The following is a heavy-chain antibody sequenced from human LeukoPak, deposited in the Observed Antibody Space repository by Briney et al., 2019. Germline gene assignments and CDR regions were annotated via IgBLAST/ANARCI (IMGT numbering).Heavy chain of an antibody. CDR2: IYTSGST. J-gene: IGHJ6*03. D-gene: IGHD3-10*01. CDR1: GGSISSYY. Sequence: SETLSLTCTVSGGSISSYYWSWIRQPAGKGLEWIGRIYTSGSTNYNPSLKSRVTISVDTSKNQFSLKLSSVTAADTAVYYCARERITMVRGVTYYYYYMDVWGKGTTVTVSS. CDR3: ARERITMVRGVTYYYYYMDV. V-gene: IGHV4-4*07.